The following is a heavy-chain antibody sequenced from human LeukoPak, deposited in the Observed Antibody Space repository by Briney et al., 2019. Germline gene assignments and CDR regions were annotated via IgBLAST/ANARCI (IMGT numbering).Heavy chain of an antibody. V-gene: IGHV4-39*07. J-gene: IGHJ4*02. Sequence: SETLSLTCTVSGDSSSNSVYYWGWIRQPPGRGLEWIGSIDYSVNTYYNPSLKSRATLSMDMSKSQFSLKLNSVTAADTAVYYCAREYTLYRSGWFLDYWGQGTVVTVSS. D-gene: IGHD6-19*01. CDR1: GDSSSNSVYY. CDR3: AREYTLYRSGWFLDY. CDR2: IDYSVNT.